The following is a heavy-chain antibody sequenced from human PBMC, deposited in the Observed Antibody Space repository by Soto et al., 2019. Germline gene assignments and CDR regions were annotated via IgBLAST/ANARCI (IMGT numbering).Heavy chain of an antibody. CDR3: ARLQTAVPHY. V-gene: IGHV4-39*01. J-gene: IGHJ4*02. D-gene: IGHD6-13*01. Sequence: QVQLQESGPGLVMPSETLSLTCTVSGDSISGSPYYWGWIRQPPGKRLEWIGSIFYDGYTVYTPSLXSRVTISVDTSKNQFSLKLTSVAAADTATYFCARLQTAVPHYWGQGILVTVSS. CDR2: IFYDGYT. CDR1: GDSISGSPYY.